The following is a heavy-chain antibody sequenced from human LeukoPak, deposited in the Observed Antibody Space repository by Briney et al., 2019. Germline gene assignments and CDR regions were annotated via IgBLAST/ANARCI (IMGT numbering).Heavy chain of an antibody. Sequence: PSETLSLTCAVYGGSFSGYYWSWVRQPPGKGLEWIGEINHSGSTNYNPSLKSRVIISVDTSKNQFSLKMSSVTAADTAVYYCARGRAVVATRLDYWGQGTLVTVSS. V-gene: IGHV4-34*01. CDR1: GGSFSGYY. CDR2: INHSGST. J-gene: IGHJ4*02. D-gene: IGHD5-12*01. CDR3: ARGRAVVATRLDY.